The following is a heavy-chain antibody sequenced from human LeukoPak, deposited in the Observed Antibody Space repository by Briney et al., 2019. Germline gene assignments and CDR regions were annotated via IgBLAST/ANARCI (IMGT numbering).Heavy chain of an antibody. CDR3: ARECYDILTGYPRPDRYYYYYGMDV. J-gene: IGHJ6*02. V-gene: IGHV3-30-3*01. CDR1: GFTFSSYA. CDR2: ISYDGSNK. Sequence: GRSLRLSCAASGFTFSSYAMHWVRQAPGKGLEWVAVISYDGSNKYYADSAKGRFTISRDNSKNTLYLQMNSLRAEDTAVYYCARECYDILTGYPRPDRYYYYYGMDVWGQGTTVTVSS. D-gene: IGHD3-9*01.